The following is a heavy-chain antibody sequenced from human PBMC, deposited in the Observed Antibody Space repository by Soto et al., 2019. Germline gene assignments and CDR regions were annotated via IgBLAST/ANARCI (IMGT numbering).Heavy chain of an antibody. CDR3: AREGGSLNWFDP. CDR1: GLTFRSFG. J-gene: IGHJ5*02. Sequence: GGFLRLSCEASGLTFRSFGMHLVRQKPDKGLEWVSVISPDGSSQYYADSVKGRFSTSRDNSKNSLYLQMNSLRDEDTAVYYCAREGGSLNWFDPWGQGTLVTVSS. D-gene: IGHD1-26*01. V-gene: IGHV3-30*03. CDR2: ISPDGSSQ.